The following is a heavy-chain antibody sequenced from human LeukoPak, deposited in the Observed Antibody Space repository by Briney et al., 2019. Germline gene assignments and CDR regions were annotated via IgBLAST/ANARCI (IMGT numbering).Heavy chain of an antibody. Sequence: PSETLSLTCTVSGGSLSSSSYYWGWVRQPPGRGLEWLGSIYYSGSTYYNPSLKSRVTISVDTSKNQCSRKLRAVTPADPPVYSCARFDWLLLGIDYWGQGSLATVPS. CDR1: GGSLSSSSYY. J-gene: IGHJ4*02. CDR2: IYYSGST. D-gene: IGHD3-9*01. V-gene: IGHV4-39*07. CDR3: ARFDWLLLGIDY.